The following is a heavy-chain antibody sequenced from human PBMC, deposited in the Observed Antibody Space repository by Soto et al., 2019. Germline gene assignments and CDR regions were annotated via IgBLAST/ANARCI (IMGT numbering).Heavy chain of an antibody. V-gene: IGHV1-69*13. D-gene: IGHD3-16*01. CDR2: IIPIFGTA. CDR1: GGTFSSYA. J-gene: IGHJ6*02. CDR3: ARLETGLRTYYYYYGMDV. Sequence: SVKVSCKASGGTFSSYAISWVRQAPGQGLEWMGGIIPIFGTANYAQKFQGRVTITADESTSTAYMELSSLRSEDTAVYYCARLETGLRTYYYYYGMDVWGQGTKVTVSS.